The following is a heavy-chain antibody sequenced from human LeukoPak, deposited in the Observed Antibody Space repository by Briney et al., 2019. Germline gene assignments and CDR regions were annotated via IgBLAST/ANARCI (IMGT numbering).Heavy chain of an antibody. D-gene: IGHD1-26*01. CDR3: ARDNSGSYEP. V-gene: IGHV1-69*04. CDR2: IIPILGIA. CDR1: GGTFSSYA. J-gene: IGHJ5*02. Sequence: SVKVSCKAPGGTFSSYAISWVRQAPGQGLEWMGRIIPILGIANYAQKFQGRVTITADKSTSTAYMELSSLRSEDTAVYYCARDNSGSYEPWGQGTLVTVSS.